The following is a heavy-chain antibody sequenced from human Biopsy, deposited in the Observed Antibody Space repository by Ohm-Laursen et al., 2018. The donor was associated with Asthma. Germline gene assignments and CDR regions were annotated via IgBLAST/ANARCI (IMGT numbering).Heavy chain of an antibody. CDR1: GFSFGDYF. D-gene: IGHD3-22*01. CDR2: ISASGVRT. J-gene: IGHJ5*02. V-gene: IGHV3-23*01. Sequence: SLRLSCAASGFSFGDYFMTWVRQAPGKGLEWVSSISASGVRTFYADSVKGRFTVSRDSSRNTLYLQLSTLRVEDTAVYFCAKITTDRQKANNWFDPWGQETLVTVSS. CDR3: AKITTDRQKANNWFDP.